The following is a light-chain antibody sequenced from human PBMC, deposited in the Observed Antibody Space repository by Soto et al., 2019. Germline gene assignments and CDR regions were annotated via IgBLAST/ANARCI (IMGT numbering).Light chain of an antibody. CDR3: GTWESNQGV. Sequence: QYVLTQLPSVSAAPGQNVTISCSGSRSNIGNTYVSWYQQVPGTAPRLLIYDNNKRPSGIPDRCSGSKSGTSATLAITGLQTGDEADYYCGTWESNQGVFGGGTKLTVL. CDR2: DNN. J-gene: IGLJ3*02. V-gene: IGLV1-51*01. CDR1: RSNIGNTY.